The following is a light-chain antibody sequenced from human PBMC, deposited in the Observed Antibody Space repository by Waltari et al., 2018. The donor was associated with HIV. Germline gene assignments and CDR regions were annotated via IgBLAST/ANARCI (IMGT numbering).Light chain of an antibody. CDR3: QQYNNWPPYT. CDR2: GAS. CDR1: QSVRSN. V-gene: IGKV3-15*01. Sequence: EIVMTQSPATLSVSPGERATLPCRASQSVRSNLAWYQQKPGQAPRLLIYGASSRATGIPARFSGSGSGTEFTLTISSLQSEDFAVYYCQQYNNWPPYTFGQGTKLEI. J-gene: IGKJ2*01.